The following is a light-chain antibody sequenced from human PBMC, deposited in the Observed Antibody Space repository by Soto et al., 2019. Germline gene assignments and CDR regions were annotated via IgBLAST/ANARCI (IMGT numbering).Light chain of an antibody. CDR3: AAWDDSLNGPV. V-gene: IGLV1-44*01. CDR2: SND. Sequence: QSVLTQPPSASGTPGQRVTISCSGSSSNIGSITVNWYQQLPGTAPKLLIYSNDQRPSGVPDRFSGSRSGTSASLAISGVQSEDEADYYCAAWDDSLNGPVFGGGTQLTVL. CDR1: SSNIGSIT. J-gene: IGLJ3*02.